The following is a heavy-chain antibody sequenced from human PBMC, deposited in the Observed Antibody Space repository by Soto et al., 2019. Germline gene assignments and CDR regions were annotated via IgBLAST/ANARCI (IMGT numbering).Heavy chain of an antibody. J-gene: IGHJ4*02. CDR1: GYTISDYY. D-gene: IGHD3-3*01. V-gene: IGHV3-11*01. CDR3: ASHYDMWSGYLSPVDY. Sequence: GGSMRLSCAAAGYTISDYYMSWIRTTPGKGLEWISYIDTSGTKIYYADSVKGRFTITRDNAKNSLYLEMNSLRDEDTAVYYCASHYDMWSGYLSPVDYWGQGTLVTVSS. CDR2: IDTSGTKI.